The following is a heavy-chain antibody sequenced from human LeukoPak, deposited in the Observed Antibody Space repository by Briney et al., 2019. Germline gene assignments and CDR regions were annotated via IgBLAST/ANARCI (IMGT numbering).Heavy chain of an antibody. D-gene: IGHD6-6*01. Sequence: GGSLRLSCAASGFTFSSYAMSWVRQAPGKGLEWVSAISGSGGSTYYADSVKGRFTISRDNSKNTLYLQMNSLRAEGTAVYYCAKGPRYSSSSFFMDVWGKGTTVTVSS. CDR2: ISGSGGST. J-gene: IGHJ6*03. CDR3: AKGPRYSSSSFFMDV. CDR1: GFTFSSYA. V-gene: IGHV3-23*01.